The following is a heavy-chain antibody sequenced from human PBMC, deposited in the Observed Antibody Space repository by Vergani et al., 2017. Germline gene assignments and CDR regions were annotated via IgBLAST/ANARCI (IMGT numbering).Heavy chain of an antibody. CDR3: VYRKTGCGTTGCFYPFYYYFYMGV. D-gene: IGHD1-7*01. CDR1: GFSLNTRGVS. CDR2: IYWNDDQ. J-gene: IGHJ6*03. V-gene: IGHV2-5*04. Sequence: QITLKESGPTLVKPTQTLTLTCTFSGFSLNTRGVSVAWIRQPPGKALDWLALIYWNDDQHYSPSLNNRVTITKDTSKNQVVLTMTNMDYVDTGTYYCVYRKTGCGTTGCFYPFYYYFYMGVWGKXP.